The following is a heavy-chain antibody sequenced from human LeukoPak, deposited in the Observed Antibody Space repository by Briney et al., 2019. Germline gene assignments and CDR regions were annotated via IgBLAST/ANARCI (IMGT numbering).Heavy chain of an antibody. CDR1: GFGFSDHY. CDR2: IRNKANSYTT. J-gene: IGHJ4*02. D-gene: IGHD6-19*01. CDR3: LRSSYSSGWFGDY. Sequence: PGGSLRLSCAAAGFGFSDHYVDWVRQAPGKGLEWVGRIRNKANSYTTEYAASVTGRFTISRDESKNSVYLQMNSLKTEDTAVYYCLRSSYSSGWFGDYWGQGILVTVSS. V-gene: IGHV3-72*01.